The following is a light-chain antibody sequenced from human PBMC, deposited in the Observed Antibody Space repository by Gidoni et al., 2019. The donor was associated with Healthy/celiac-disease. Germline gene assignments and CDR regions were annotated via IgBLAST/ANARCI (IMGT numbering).Light chain of an antibody. V-gene: IGKV1-5*01. J-gene: IGKJ1*01. CDR1: QSISSW. CDR2: DAS. CDR3: QQYNSYSPWT. Sequence: DIQMTQSPSTMSASVGDRVTITCRAIQSISSWLAWYQQKPGKAPKLLIYDASILESGVPSRFSGSGSGTEFTLTISSLQPDDFATYYCQQYNSYSPWTFGQGTKVEIK.